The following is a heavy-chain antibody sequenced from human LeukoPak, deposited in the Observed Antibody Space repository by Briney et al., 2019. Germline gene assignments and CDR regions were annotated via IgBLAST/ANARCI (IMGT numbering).Heavy chain of an antibody. Sequence: GGSLRLSCAASGFTFSSYGMHWVRQAPGKGLEWVAFIRYGGNNKYYADSVKGRFTISRDNSKNTLYLQMNSLRAEDTALYYCARDVVGSYSFSWFDPWGQGTLVTVSS. V-gene: IGHV3-30*02. J-gene: IGHJ5*02. CDR3: ARDVVGSYSFSWFDP. D-gene: IGHD1-26*01. CDR2: IRYGGNNK. CDR1: GFTFSSYG.